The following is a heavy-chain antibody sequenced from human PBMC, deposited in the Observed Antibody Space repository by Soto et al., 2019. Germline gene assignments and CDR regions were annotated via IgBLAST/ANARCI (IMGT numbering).Heavy chain of an antibody. CDR3: ANILTGSPHHYGMDV. CDR1: GGSVSSGSYY. J-gene: IGHJ6*02. CDR2: IYYSGST. D-gene: IGHD3-9*01. Sequence: PSETLALTCTVSGGSVSSGSYYWSWIRQPPGKGLEWIEYIYYSGSTNYTPSLKSRVTISVDTSKNPFSLKLSSVTAADTAVYYCANILTGSPHHYGMDVWGQGTTVTVSS. V-gene: IGHV4-61*01.